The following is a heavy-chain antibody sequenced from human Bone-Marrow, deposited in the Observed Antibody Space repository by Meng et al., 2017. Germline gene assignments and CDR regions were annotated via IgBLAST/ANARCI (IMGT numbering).Heavy chain of an antibody. CDR1: GYTFTGYY. CDR2: INPNSGGT. V-gene: IGHV1-2*06. J-gene: IGHJ4*02. Sequence: QGQVGQSGAEVKKPGASVKVSCKASGYTFTGYYMHWVRQAPGQGLEWMGRINPNSGGTNYAQKFQGRVTMTRDTSISTAYMELSRLRSDDTAVYYCATRHKWELVSFDYWGQGTLVTVSS. D-gene: IGHD1-26*01. CDR3: ATRHKWELVSFDY.